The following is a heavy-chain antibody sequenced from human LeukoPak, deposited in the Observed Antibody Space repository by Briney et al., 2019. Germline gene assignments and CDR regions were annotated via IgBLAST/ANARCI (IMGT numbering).Heavy chain of an antibody. V-gene: IGHV4-61*02. CDR1: GGSISSGSYY. D-gene: IGHD6-13*01. CDR2: IYTSGST. J-gene: IGHJ3*02. Sequence: SETLSLTCTVSGGSISSGSYYWSWIRQPAGKGLEWIGRIYTSGSTNYNPSLKSRVTISVDTSKNQFSLKLSSVTAADTAVYYCARGEDPGPGIAAAGNDAFDIWGQGTMVTVSS. CDR3: ARGEDPGPGIAAAGNDAFDI.